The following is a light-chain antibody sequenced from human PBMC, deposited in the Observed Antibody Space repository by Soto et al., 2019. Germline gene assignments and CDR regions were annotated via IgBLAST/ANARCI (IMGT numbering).Light chain of an antibody. CDR2: GAS. V-gene: IGKV3-15*01. J-gene: IGKJ1*01. CDR1: QSVRSN. Sequence: EIVMTQSPATLSVSPGERATLSCRASQSVRSNLVWYPQKPGQAPRLLIYGASTRATGIPARFSGSGSGTEFTLTISSLQSEDFAVYYCQQYNNWWTFGQGTKVDIK. CDR3: QQYNNWWT.